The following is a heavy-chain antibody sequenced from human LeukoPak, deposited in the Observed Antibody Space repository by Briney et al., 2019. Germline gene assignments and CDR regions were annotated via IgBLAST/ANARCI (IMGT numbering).Heavy chain of an antibody. D-gene: IGHD2-2*01. CDR2: MNPNSGNT. J-gene: IGHJ4*02. Sequence: ASVKVSCKASVYTFTSYDINWVRQANGQGLEWMGWMNPNSGNTGYAQKFQGRLTMTRNTSKSTAYMELSSLRSEDTAVYYCARGYRAVVPARPTYYFDYWGQGTLVTVSS. CDR1: VYTFTSYD. CDR3: ARGYRAVVPARPTYYFDY. V-gene: IGHV1-8*01.